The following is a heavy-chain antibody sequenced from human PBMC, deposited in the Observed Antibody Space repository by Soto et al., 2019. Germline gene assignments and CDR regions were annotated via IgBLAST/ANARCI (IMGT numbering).Heavy chain of an antibody. CDR3: AREARGVISGMDV. V-gene: IGHV4-38-2*02. D-gene: IGHD3-10*01. CDR1: GDSISSGYH. J-gene: IGHJ6*02. CDR2: IFHTGTT. Sequence: PSETLSLTCTVSGDSISSGYHWAWIRQPPGMRLEWVASIFHTGTTYYNPSLTTRVTISVDTSKNQFSLKLSSVTAADTAVYYCAREARGVISGMDVWGQGTTVTVS.